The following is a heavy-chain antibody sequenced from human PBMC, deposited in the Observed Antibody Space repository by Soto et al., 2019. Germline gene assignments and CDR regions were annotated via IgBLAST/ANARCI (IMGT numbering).Heavy chain of an antibody. CDR3: AKDQGIAASHGID. Sequence: QVQLGESGGGVVQPGTSLRLSCAASGFTFNNYGIHWVRQAPGTGLEWVAAISSDGSDKYYADSVKGRLTISRDNSKNTVYLQMHSLGAEDTAVYYCAKDQGIAASHGIDWGQGTMVTVSS. CDR1: GFTFNNYG. D-gene: IGHD6-13*01. CDR2: ISSDGSDK. V-gene: IGHV3-30*18. J-gene: IGHJ3*01.